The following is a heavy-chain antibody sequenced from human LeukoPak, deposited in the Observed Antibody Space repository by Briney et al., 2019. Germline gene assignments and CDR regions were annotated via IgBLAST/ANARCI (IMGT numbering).Heavy chain of an antibody. D-gene: IGHD4-11*01. CDR3: ARVPTYKYSNRRGYWFDP. CDR2: MNPNSGNT. V-gene: IGHV1-8*01. CDR1: GYTFTSYD. J-gene: IGHJ5*02. Sequence: ASVKVSCKASGYTFTSYDINWVRQATGQGLEWMGWMNPNSGNTGYAQKFQGRVTMTRNTSISTAYMELSSLRSEDTAVYYCARVPTYKYSNRRGYWFDPWGQGTLVTVSS.